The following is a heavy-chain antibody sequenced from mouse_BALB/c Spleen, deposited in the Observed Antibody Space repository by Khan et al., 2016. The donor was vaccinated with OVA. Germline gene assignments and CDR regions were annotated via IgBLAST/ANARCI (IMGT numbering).Heavy chain of an antibody. CDR2: IDPVTGDT. CDR1: GYNIKDYY. J-gene: IGHJ3*01. CDR3: ARECSSPWVAY. Sequence: IQLQQSGAEIMRPGDLVKLSCKASGYNIKDYYMNWVKQRPGQGLMWMGRIDPVTGDTIYAAEFKGRAGITSETSASTAYLQLTSLKSEDTAVDYCARECSSPWVAYWGQGTLVSPSA. V-gene: IGHV14-1*02.